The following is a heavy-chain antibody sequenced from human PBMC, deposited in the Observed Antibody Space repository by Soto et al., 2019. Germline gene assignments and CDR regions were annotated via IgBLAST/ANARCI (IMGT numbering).Heavy chain of an antibody. V-gene: IGHV3-23*01. D-gene: IGHD5-18*01. Sequence: EVQLLESGGGLVQPGGSLRLSCAASGFTFSSYAMSWVRQAPGKGLEWVSAISGSGGSTYYADSVKGRFTISRDNSKNTLYLQMNSLRAEDTAVYYCAKESSYSYGYWYYYYGMDVWGQGTTVTVSS. J-gene: IGHJ6*02. CDR1: GFTFSSYA. CDR3: AKESSYSYGYWYYYYGMDV. CDR2: ISGSGGST.